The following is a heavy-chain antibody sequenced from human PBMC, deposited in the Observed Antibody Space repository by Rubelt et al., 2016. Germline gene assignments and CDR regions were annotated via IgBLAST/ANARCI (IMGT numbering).Heavy chain of an antibody. CDR3: ARDPIYGMDV. V-gene: IGHV4-39*07. J-gene: IGHJ6*02. Sequence: QLQLQESGPGLVKPSETLSLTCTVSGGSISSGNYYWGWIRQPPGKGLEWIGSIYYSGSTYYNSSLKSRVTISVDKSKNQFPLKLNSVTAADTAVYYCARDPIYGMDVWGQGTTVTVSS. CDR1: GGSISSGNYY. CDR2: IYYSGST.